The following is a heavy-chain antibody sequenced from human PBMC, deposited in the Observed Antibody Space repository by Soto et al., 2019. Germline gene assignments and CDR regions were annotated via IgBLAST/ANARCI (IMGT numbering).Heavy chain of an antibody. CDR1: GFTFSKSS. D-gene: IGHD2-21*02. V-gene: IGHV1-58*01. J-gene: IGHJ5*02. Sequence: ASVKVSCKTSGFTFSKSSVQWMRQARGQRLEWIGWVVVGSDNTRYAQNFQDRVTITRDMSTSTSYMELSSLTSEDTAVYFCAAEIDDCAHFNHWGQGTPVTVSS. CDR3: AAEIDDCAHFNH. CDR2: VVVGSDNT.